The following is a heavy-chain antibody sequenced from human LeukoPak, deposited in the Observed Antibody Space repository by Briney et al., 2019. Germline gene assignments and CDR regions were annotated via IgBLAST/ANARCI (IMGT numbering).Heavy chain of an antibody. CDR2: IYYSGST. J-gene: IGHJ5*02. Sequence: SETLSLTCTVSGGSISSSSYYWGWIRQPPGKGLEWIGSIYYSGSTYYNPSLKSRVTISVDTSKNQFSLKLSSVTAADTAVYYCARLEITFGGVIASWGQGTLVTVSS. CDR3: ARLEITFGGVIAS. V-gene: IGHV4-39*07. D-gene: IGHD3-16*02. CDR1: GGSISSSSYY.